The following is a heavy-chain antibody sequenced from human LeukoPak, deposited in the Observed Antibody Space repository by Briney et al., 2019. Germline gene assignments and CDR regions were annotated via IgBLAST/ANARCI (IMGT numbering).Heavy chain of an antibody. Sequence: ASVKVSCKASGYTFTSYGISWVRQAPGQGLEWMGWISAYNGNTNYAQKLQGRVTMTTDTSTRTAYMELRSLRSDDTAVYYCARDPKKDYYDSSGYYPSDPWCQETLVTVSS. CDR1: GYTFTSYG. J-gene: IGHJ5*02. CDR3: ARDPKKDYYDSSGYYPSDP. D-gene: IGHD3-22*01. CDR2: ISAYNGNT. V-gene: IGHV1-18*01.